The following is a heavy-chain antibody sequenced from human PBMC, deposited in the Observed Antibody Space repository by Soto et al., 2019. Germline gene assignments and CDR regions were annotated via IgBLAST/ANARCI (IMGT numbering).Heavy chain of an antibody. Sequence: KTSETLSLTCTVSGGSISSSSYYLVCIRQPPWNGLELIGSIYYSGSTYYNPSLKSRVTISVDTSKNQFSLKLSSVTAADTAVYYCARRETYYDFWSGYSPYYYYGMDVWGQGTTVTVS. CDR3: ARRETYYDFWSGYSPYYYYGMDV. CDR2: IYYSGST. D-gene: IGHD3-3*01. J-gene: IGHJ6*02. V-gene: IGHV4-39*01. CDR1: GGSISSSSYY.